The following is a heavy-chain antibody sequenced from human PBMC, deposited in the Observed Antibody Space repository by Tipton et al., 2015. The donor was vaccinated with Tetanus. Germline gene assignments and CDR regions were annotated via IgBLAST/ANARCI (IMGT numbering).Heavy chain of an antibody. CDR3: AEGRRFCSSNSCHEYYFDS. D-gene: IGHD2-2*01. V-gene: IGHV4-39*02. CDR2: VFDSGTS. J-gene: IGHJ4*02. CDR1: GGSISNSEYY. Sequence: TLSLTCSLSGGSISNSEYYWAWIRQPPGKGLEWIGSVFDSGTSYYNPSLKSRVTISVDTSKNHFSLRLSSVTAAETAVYYCAEGRRFCSSNSCHEYYFDSWGRGTLATVSS.